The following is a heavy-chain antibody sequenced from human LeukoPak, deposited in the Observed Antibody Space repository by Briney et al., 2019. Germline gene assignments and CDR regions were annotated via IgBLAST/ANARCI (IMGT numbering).Heavy chain of an antibody. CDR2: INPNSGGT. V-gene: IGHV1-2*02. CDR3: ARNDNTMVRGVIIMGY. Sequence: ASVKVSCKASGYTFTGYYMHWVRQAPGQGLEWMGWINPNSGGTNYAQKFQGRVTMTRDTSISTAYMELSRLRSDDTAVYYCARNDNTMVRGVIIMGYWGQGTLVTVSS. D-gene: IGHD3-10*01. J-gene: IGHJ4*02. CDR1: GYTFTGYY.